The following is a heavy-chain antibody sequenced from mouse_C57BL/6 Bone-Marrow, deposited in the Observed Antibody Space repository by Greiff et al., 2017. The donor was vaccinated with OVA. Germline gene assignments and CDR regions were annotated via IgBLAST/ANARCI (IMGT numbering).Heavy chain of an antibody. CDR2: IYPGDGDT. V-gene: IGHV1-80*01. CDR3: ARRDYGYDERVWFAY. D-gene: IGHD2-2*01. Sequence: QVQLQQSGAELVKPGASVKISCKASGYAFSSYWMNWVKQRPGKGLEWIGQIYPGDGDTNYNGKFKGQATLTADKSSSTAYMQLGSLTSEDSAVYFCARRDYGYDERVWFAYWGQGTLVTVSA. J-gene: IGHJ3*01. CDR1: GYAFSSYW.